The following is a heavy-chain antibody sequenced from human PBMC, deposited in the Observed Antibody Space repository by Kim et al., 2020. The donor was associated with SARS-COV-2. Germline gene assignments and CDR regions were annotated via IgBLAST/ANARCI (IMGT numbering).Heavy chain of an antibody. Sequence: GGSLRLSCAASGFTFSNYVMSWVRQAPGKGLEWVSCITNHNTYYADSVKGRFTISRDNSRNTLYLQINSLRAEDTAVYYCAQIWLDWLPAYWGQGTLVAV. D-gene: IGHD6-19*01. V-gene: IGHV3-23*01. J-gene: IGHJ4*02. CDR1: GFTFSNYV. CDR2: ITNHNT. CDR3: AQIWLDWLPAY.